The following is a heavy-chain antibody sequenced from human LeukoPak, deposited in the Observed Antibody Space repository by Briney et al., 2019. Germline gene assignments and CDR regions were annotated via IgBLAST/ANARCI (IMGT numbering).Heavy chain of an antibody. D-gene: IGHD3-22*01. J-gene: IGHJ4*02. V-gene: IGHV3-23*01. CDR3: AKATDSSGYFILFDY. CDR2: ISGSGGST. Sequence: GGSLRLSCAASGFTFSSYAMSWVRQAPGKGLEWVSAISGSGGSTYYADSVKGRFTISRDNSKNTLYLQMNSLRAEDTAVYYCAKATDSSGYFILFDYWGQGTLVTVSS. CDR1: GFTFSSYA.